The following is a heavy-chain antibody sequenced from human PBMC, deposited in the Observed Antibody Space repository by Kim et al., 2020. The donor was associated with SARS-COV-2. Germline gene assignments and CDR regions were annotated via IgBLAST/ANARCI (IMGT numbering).Heavy chain of an antibody. CDR3: ARCVGSLVTFDY. V-gene: IGHV3-7*01. Sequence: YYVASVKGRFTISRDHANNSLYLQMNILRAEDTAVYYCARCVGSLVTFDYWGQGTLVTVSS. J-gene: IGHJ4*02. D-gene: IGHD3-16*01.